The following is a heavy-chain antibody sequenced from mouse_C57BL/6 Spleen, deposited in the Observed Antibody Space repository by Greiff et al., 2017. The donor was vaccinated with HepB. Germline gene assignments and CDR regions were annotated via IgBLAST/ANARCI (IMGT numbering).Heavy chain of an antibody. CDR2: IWSGGST. Sequence: VMLVESGPGLVQPSQSLSITCTVSGFSLTSYGVHWVRQSPGKGLEWLGVIWSGGSTDYNAAFISRLSISKDNSKSQVFFKMNSLQADDTAIYYCARRPSGSSYWYFDVWGTGTTVTVSS. J-gene: IGHJ1*03. V-gene: IGHV2-2*01. CDR1: GFSLTSYG. CDR3: ARRPSGSSYWYFDV. D-gene: IGHD1-1*01.